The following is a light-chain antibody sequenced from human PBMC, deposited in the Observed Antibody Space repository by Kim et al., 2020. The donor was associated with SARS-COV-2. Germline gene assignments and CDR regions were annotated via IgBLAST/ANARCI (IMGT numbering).Light chain of an antibody. V-gene: IGLV4-69*01. CDR1: GGHNTYA. Sequence: QPVLTQSPSASVSLGASVKLTCTLSGGHNTYAIAWYQQQPQKGPRFLMRLYSDGSLTRGDSVPRRFSGSSSGSERYLTISSLQSDDEADYYCQSLGRGGVVFGGGTQLTVL. CDR2: LYSDGSL. J-gene: IGLJ2*01. CDR3: QSLGRGGVV.